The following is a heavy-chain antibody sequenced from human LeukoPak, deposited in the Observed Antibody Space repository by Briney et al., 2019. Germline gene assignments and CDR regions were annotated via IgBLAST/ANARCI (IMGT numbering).Heavy chain of an antibody. CDR2: INHSGST. D-gene: IGHD4-17*01. CDR1: GGSFSGYY. V-gene: IGHV4-34*01. CDR3: ARIYGDKGGWGNDY. J-gene: IGHJ4*02. Sequence: SETLSLTCAVYGGSFSGYYWSWIRQPPGKGLEWIGEINHSGSTNYNPSLKSRVTISVDTSKNQFSLKLSSVTAADTAVYYCARIYGDKGGWGNDYWGRGTLATVSS.